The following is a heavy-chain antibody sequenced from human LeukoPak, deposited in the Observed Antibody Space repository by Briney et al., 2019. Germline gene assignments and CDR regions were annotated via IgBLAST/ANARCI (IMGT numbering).Heavy chain of an antibody. CDR1: GFTFSNAW. V-gene: IGHV3-15*01. J-gene: IGHJ4*02. D-gene: IGHD2-21*02. CDR2: IKSKTDGGTT. Sequence: GGSLRLSCAASGFTFSNAWMSWVRQAPGKGLEWVGRIKSKTDGGTTDYAAPVKGRFTISRDDSKNTLYLQMNSLKTEDTAVYYCTAEETMVTPFDYWGQGTLVTVSS. CDR3: TAEETMVTPFDY.